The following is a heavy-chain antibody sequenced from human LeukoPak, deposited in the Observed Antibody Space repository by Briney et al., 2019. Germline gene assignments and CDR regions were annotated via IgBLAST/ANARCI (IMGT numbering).Heavy chain of an antibody. CDR1: GESFSGYY. CDR2: IHHSGST. J-gene: IGHJ4*02. CDR3: ARGQVAGNYFDY. Sequence: KPSETLSLTCGVYGESFSGYYFTWTRQPPGKGLEWIGEIHHSGSTSYKPSLESRVTISLDASKNQISLRLRSVTAADTAVNYCARGQVAGNYFDYWGQGTLVTVSS. D-gene: IGHD6-19*01. V-gene: IGHV4-34*01.